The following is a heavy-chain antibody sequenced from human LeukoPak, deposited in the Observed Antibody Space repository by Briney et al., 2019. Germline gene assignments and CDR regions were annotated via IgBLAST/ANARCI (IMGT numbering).Heavy chain of an antibody. D-gene: IGHD3-22*01. CDR1: GFTFSSYA. J-gene: IGHJ4*02. V-gene: IGHV3-23*01. CDR3: AIALGYYYDSSGYYGDY. Sequence: PGGSLRLSCAASGFTFSSYAMSWVRQAPGKGQEWVSAISGSGGSTYYADSVKGRFTISRDNSKNTLYLQMNSLRAEDTAVYYCAIALGYYYDSSGYYGDYWGRGTLVTVSS. CDR2: ISGSGGST.